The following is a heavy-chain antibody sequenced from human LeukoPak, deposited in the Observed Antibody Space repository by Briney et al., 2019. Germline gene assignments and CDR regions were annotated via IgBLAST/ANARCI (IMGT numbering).Heavy chain of an antibody. CDR3: ARDRGSSGSLDAFDI. Sequence: PGGSLRLSCAASGFTFSSYSMNWVRQAPAKGLEWASSISSSSSYIYYADSVQGRFTISRENAKNSVYLQMNGLRAEDTAVYYCARDRGSSGSLDAFDIWGQGTMVTVSS. J-gene: IGHJ3*02. V-gene: IGHV3-21*01. CDR2: ISSSSSYI. D-gene: IGHD3-22*01. CDR1: GFTFSSYS.